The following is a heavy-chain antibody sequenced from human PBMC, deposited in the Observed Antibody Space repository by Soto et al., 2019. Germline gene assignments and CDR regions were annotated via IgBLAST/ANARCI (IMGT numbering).Heavy chain of an antibody. V-gene: IGHV3-30*18. J-gene: IGHJ3*02. CDR2: ISYDGSNK. D-gene: IGHD3-16*01. CDR1: GFTFSSYG. Sequence: PVVSLSLSCAASGFTFSSYGMHWFRQAPGKGLEWVAVISYDGSNKYYADSVKGRSTISRDNSKNTLYLQMNSLRAEDTAVYYCAKGGGDAAFDRWGKGKMVTV. CDR3: AKGGGDAAFDR.